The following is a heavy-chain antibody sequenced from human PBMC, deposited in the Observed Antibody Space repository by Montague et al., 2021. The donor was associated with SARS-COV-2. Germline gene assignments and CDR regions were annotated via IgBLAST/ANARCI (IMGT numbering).Heavy chain of an antibody. CDR2: IYSSGST. J-gene: IGHJ6*02. D-gene: IGHD3-10*01. CDR1: GGSFSGYY. V-gene: IGHV4-4*07. Sequence: SETLSLTCAVYGGSFSGYYWSWIRQPAGKGLEWIGRIYSSGSTNYNLSLKSRVTMSVDTSKNQFSLKLSSVTAADTALYYCARDRPRLYYYGSGSYTWGGYGMDVWGQGTTVTVSS. CDR3: ARDRPRLYYYGSGSYTWGGYGMDV.